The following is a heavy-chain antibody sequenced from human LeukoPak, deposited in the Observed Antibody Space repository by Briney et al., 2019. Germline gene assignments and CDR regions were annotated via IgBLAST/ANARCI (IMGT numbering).Heavy chain of an antibody. J-gene: IGHJ3*02. CDR1: GFTFSSYA. Sequence: PGGSLRLSCAASGFTFSSYAMHWVRQAPGKGLEWVAFIRYDGSNKYYADSVKGRFTISRDNSKNTLYLQMNSLRAEDTAVYYCAKLHIVVVPAAIQRAFDIWGQGTMVTVSS. D-gene: IGHD2-2*01. CDR3: AKLHIVVVPAAIQRAFDI. V-gene: IGHV3-30*02. CDR2: IRYDGSNK.